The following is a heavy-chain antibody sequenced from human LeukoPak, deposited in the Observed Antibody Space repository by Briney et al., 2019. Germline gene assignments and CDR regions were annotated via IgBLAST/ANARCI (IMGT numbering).Heavy chain of an antibody. D-gene: IGHD1-1*01. Sequence: SVKVSCKASGGTFSNYAISWVRQAPGQGLEWMGRVIPIFGTANYAQKFRGRVTITADKSTRKAYMELSSLRSEDTAVHYCAKDAAANVAYTYYFDYWGPGDLVTVSS. CDR2: VIPIFGTA. CDR1: GGTFSNYA. V-gene: IGHV1-69*06. CDR3: AKDAAANVAYTYYFDY. J-gene: IGHJ4*02.